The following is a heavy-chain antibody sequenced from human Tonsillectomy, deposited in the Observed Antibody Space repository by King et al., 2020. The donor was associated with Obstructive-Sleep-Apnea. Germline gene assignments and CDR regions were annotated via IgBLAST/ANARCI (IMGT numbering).Heavy chain of an antibody. J-gene: IGHJ6*02. V-gene: IGHV3-7*01. CDR2: IKQDGSEK. D-gene: IGHD2-15*01. CDR1: GFTFSSYW. Sequence: QLVQSGGGLVQPGGSLRLSCAASGFTFSSYWMSWVRQAPGKGLEWVANIKQDGSEKYYVDSVKGRFTISRDNAKNSQYLQMNSLRAEDTAVYYCARDCSGGSCYSVYYYYGMDVWGQGTTVTVSS. CDR3: ARDCSGGSCYSVYYYYGMDV.